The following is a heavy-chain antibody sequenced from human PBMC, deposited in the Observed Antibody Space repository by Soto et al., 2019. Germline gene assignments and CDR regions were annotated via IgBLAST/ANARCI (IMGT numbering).Heavy chain of an antibody. J-gene: IGHJ6*01. CDR2: ISWNSGSI. D-gene: IGHD2-2*02. CDR1: GFTFADYA. V-gene: IGHV3-9*01. Sequence: PGGSMKLCCAASGFTFADYAMHWVRQAPGKGLEWVSGISWNSGSIGYADSVKGRFTISRDNAKTSLYLQMNSLRAEDTALYYLAKDVGGSITSSYSNYSYSRDGCGPGHMVTVPS. CDR3: AKDVGGSITSSYSNYSYSRDG.